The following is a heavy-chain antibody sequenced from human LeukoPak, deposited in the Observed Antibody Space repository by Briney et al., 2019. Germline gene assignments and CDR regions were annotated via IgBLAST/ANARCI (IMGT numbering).Heavy chain of an antibody. V-gene: IGHV3-7*04. J-gene: IGHJ5*02. CDR2: IKQDGSEK. Sequence: GGSLRLSCAASGFTFSSYALSWVRQAPGKGLEWVANIKQDGSEKFYVDSVKGRFTISRDNAKNSLYLQMNSLRAEDTAVYYCARELGGYYDILTGYYVGYNWFDPWGQGTLVTVSS. D-gene: IGHD3-9*01. CDR1: GFTFSSYA. CDR3: ARELGGYYDILTGYYVGYNWFDP.